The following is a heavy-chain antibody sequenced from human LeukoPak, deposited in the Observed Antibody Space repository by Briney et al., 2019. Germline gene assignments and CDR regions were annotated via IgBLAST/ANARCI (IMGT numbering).Heavy chain of an antibody. Sequence: SETLSLTCAVSGGSISSGGYSWSWIRQPPGKGLEWIGYIYYSGSTYYNPSLKSRVTISVDTSKNQFSLKLSSVTAADTAVYYCAREHQQLVHWFDPWGQGTLVTVSS. CDR3: AREHQQLVHWFDP. CDR1: GGSISSGGYS. D-gene: IGHD6-13*01. J-gene: IGHJ5*02. V-gene: IGHV4-30-4*07. CDR2: IYYSGST.